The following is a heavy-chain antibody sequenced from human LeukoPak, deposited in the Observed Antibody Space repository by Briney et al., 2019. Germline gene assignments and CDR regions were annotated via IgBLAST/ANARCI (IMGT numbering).Heavy chain of an antibody. J-gene: IGHJ4*02. V-gene: IGHV4-59*01. D-gene: IGHD6-13*01. CDR1: GGSMSTYY. CDR2: IYDSLST. Sequence: SETLSLTCTVSGGSMSTYYWSWLRQPPGKGLEWIGYIYDSLSTDYNPSLKSRVTISVDMSKNQFSLKLTSATAADTAVYYCARRSWYVDYWGQGTLVTVSS. CDR3: ARRSWYVDY.